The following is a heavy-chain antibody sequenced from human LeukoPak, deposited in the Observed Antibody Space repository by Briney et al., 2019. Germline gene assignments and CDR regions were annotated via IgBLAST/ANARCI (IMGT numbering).Heavy chain of an antibody. J-gene: IGHJ4*02. CDR2: IYHSGTT. CDR1: GYSISSGYY. D-gene: IGHD2-15*01. V-gene: IGHV4-38-2*02. CDR3: ARDRAALIGFHY. Sequence: SETLSLTCTVSGYSISSGYYWGWIWQPPGKGLEWIGSIYHSGTTYYNPSLKSRVTISVDTSKNQFSLKLSSVTAADTAVYYCARDRAALIGFHYWGQGTPVTVSS.